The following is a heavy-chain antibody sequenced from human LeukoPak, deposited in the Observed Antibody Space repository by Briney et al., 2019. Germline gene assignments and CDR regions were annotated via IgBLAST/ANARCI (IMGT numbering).Heavy chain of an antibody. CDR3: ARGGIYSKAFDY. V-gene: IGHV3-21*01. Sequence: GGSLRLSCAASGFTFSDFSMNWVRQAPGKGLDWVSSISTTSTYIYYADSVRGRFTISRDNAKNLLYLQMSSLRAEDTAVYCCARGGIYSKAFDYWGQGALVTVSS. J-gene: IGHJ4*02. D-gene: IGHD4-11*01. CDR1: GFTFSDFS. CDR2: ISTTSTYI.